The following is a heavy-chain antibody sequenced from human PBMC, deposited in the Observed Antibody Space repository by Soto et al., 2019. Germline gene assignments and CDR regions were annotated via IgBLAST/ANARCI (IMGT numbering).Heavy chain of an antibody. D-gene: IGHD6-19*01. CDR1: GFNCSSYW. J-gene: IGHJ5*02. CDR3: ARFAGSSGLYNWFDP. Sequence: GGPLRLSCAASGFNCSSYWMHWVRQAPGKGLVWVSRINSDGSSTSYADSVKGRFTISRDNAKNTLYLQMNSLRAEDTAVYYCARFAGSSGLYNWFDPWGQGTLVTVSS. V-gene: IGHV3-74*01. CDR2: INSDGSST.